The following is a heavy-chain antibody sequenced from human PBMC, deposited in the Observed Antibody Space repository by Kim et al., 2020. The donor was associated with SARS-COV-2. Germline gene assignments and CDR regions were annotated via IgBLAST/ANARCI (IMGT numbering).Heavy chain of an antibody. CDR2: ISSSSSYI. CDR1: GFTFSSYS. V-gene: IGHV3-21*01. CDR3: ARDARSYYYGSGSYRWGFDT. J-gene: IGHJ5*02. Sequence: GGSLRLSCAASGFTFSSYSMNCVRQAPGKGLEWVSSISSSSSYIYYADSVKGRFTISRDNAKNSLYLQMNSLRAEDTAVYYCARDARSYYYGSGSYRWGFDTWGQGTLVTVSS. D-gene: IGHD3-10*01.